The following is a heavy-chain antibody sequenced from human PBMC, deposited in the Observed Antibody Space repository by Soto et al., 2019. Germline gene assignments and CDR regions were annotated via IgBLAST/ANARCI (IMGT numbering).Heavy chain of an antibody. CDR3: ASSYGSGYRAFDY. CDR2: INPILSMS. D-gene: IGHD3-10*01. Sequence: QVQLVQCGAEVKRPGSSVKVSCKASGDTFTFYSINWVRQAPGLGLEWMGRINPILSMSNYAQRFQGRVTMTADKSTSTAYMELSSLRSEDTAIYYCASSYGSGYRAFDYWGQGALGTVSS. J-gene: IGHJ4*02. CDR1: GDTFTFYS. V-gene: IGHV1-69*02.